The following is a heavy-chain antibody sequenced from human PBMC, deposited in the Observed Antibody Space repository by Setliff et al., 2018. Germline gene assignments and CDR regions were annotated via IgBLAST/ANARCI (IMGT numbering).Heavy chain of an antibody. D-gene: IGHD6-25*01. V-gene: IGHV1-3*01. J-gene: IGHJ5*02. CDR3: VPGRGS. CDR1: GYSFSSNA. CDR2: IHAGSSNT. Sequence: ASVKVSCKASGYSFSSNAFHWVRQAPGQTLEWMGWIHAGSSNTLYSQRFQDRITISRDTSATTVHMNDLRAEDTAVFYCVPGRGSWGQGALVTVSS.